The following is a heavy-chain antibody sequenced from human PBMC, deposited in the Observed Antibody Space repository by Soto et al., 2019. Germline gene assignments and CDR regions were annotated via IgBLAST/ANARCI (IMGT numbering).Heavy chain of an antibody. V-gene: IGHV4-30-2*01. CDR2: IYHSGST. J-gene: IGHJ5*02. CDR3: ARGWEAWFDP. CDR1: GGSISSGGYS. D-gene: IGHD1-26*01. Sequence: SETLSLTCAVSGGSISSGGYSWSWIRQPPGKGLEWIGYIYHSGSTYYNPSLKSRVTISVDRSKNQFSLKLSSVTAADTAVYYSARGWEAWFDPWGQGTLVTVSS.